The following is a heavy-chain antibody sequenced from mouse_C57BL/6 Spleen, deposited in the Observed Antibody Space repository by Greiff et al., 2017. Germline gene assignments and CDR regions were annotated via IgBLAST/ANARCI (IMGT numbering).Heavy chain of an antibody. Sequence: EVKLVESGGGLVKPGGSLKLSCAASGFTFSDYGMHWVRQAPEKGLEWVAYISSGSSTIYYADTVKGRFTLSRDNAKNTLFLQMTRLRSEDTAMYYCAREGTYDAKDDWGQGTSVTVSS. CDR2: ISSGSSTI. D-gene: IGHD3-3*01. CDR3: AREGTYDAKDD. CDR1: GFTFSDYG. V-gene: IGHV5-17*01. J-gene: IGHJ4*01.